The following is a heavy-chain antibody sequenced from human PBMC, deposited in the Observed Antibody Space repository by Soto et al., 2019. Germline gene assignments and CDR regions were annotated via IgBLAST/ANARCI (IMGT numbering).Heavy chain of an antibody. CDR3: AHIQGRISEYYYYYCMDA. D-gene: IGHD1-26*01. CDR1: VFSLSTSGVE. V-gene: IGHV2-5*02. Sequence: SGPPLVNPKRPLSLTCTFSVFSLSTSGVEVGGMRRPPGKGLEWLALIYCDDNKHYTPSLKSRLTIAKDTSKNQFVLTMSNMDSVDTATYYCAHIQGRISEYYYYYCMDAWGQGTTVTVSS. J-gene: IGHJ6*02. CDR2: IYCDDNK.